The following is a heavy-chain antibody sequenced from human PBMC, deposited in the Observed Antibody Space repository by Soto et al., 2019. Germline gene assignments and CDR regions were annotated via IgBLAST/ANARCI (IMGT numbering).Heavy chain of an antibody. Sequence: GGSLRLSCAASGFTFSSYAMHWVRQAPGKGLEYVSAISSNGGSTYYANSVKGRLTISRDNSKNTLYLQMGSLRAEDMAVYYCATSSGGSCYSGSGGCAFDIWGQGTMVTVSS. J-gene: IGHJ3*02. CDR2: ISSNGGST. V-gene: IGHV3-64*01. CDR1: GFTFSSYA. CDR3: ATSSGGSCYSGSGGCAFDI. D-gene: IGHD2-15*01.